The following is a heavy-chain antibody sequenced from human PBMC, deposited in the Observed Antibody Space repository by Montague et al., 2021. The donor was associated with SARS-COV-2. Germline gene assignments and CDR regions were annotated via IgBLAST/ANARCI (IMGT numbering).Heavy chain of an antibody. CDR3: ARHMVHVLVSDTGANWFDP. CDR2: FSYSDST. Sequence: SETLSLTCSVSGASISTSTYHWAWIRQSPGKGLEWVGSFSYSDSTHYNPSLRSRVTISVDTSKNQFSLNLNSVTAADTAIYYCARHMVHVLVSDTGANWFDPWGQGTLVTVSS. V-gene: IGHV4-39*01. CDR1: GASISTSTYH. D-gene: IGHD4/OR15-4a*01. J-gene: IGHJ5*02.